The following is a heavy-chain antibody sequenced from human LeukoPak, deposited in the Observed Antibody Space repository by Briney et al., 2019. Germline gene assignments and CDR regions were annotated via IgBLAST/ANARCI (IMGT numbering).Heavy chain of an antibody. Sequence: GESLKISCKGSGYSFTSYWIGWVGQMPGKGLEWMGIIYPGDSDTTYSPSLQGQVTISAEQSISTAYLQWSSLKASDTAMYYCARQSGSYYYYFDYWGQGTLVTVSS. V-gene: IGHV5-51*01. CDR2: IYPGDSDT. D-gene: IGHD1-26*01. J-gene: IGHJ4*02. CDR3: ARQSGSYYYYFDY. CDR1: GYSFTSYW.